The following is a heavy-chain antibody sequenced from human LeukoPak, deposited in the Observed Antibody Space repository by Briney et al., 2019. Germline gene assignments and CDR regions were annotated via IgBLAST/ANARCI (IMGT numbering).Heavy chain of an antibody. CDR3: AYIDWQVGYGDYEHWFDP. CDR1: GFTFSSYG. D-gene: IGHD4-17*01. V-gene: IGHV3-30*02. J-gene: IGHJ5*02. CDR2: IRYDGSNK. Sequence: GGSLRLSCAASGFTFSSYGMHWVRQAPGKGLEWVAFIRYDGSNKYYADSVKGRFTISRDNSKNTLYLQMNSLRAEDTAVYYCAYIDWQVGYGDYEHWFDPWGQGTLVTVSS.